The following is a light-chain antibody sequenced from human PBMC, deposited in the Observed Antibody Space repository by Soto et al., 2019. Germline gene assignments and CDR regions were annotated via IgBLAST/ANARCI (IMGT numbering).Light chain of an antibody. CDR3: NSYTTSTTWV. V-gene: IGLV2-14*01. CDR1: SSDVGAYNY. CDR2: DVS. J-gene: IGLJ1*01. Sequence: QSVLTQPASVSGSPGQSITISCTGTSSDVGAYNYVSWYQQHPGKAPKIMIYDVSNRPSGVSNRFSGSKSGNTASLTISGLQAEDEADYYCNSYTTSTTWVFGTGTKVTVL.